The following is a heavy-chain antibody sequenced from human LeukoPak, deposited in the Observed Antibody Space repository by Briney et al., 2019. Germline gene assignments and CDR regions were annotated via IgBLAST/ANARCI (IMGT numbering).Heavy chain of an antibody. CDR3: ARDDYFGSGSDI. J-gene: IGHJ3*02. Sequence: GGSLRLSCAVSGVTFSSYWMSWVRQAPGRGLEWVANIKKDGSETYYEDSVKGRFVVSRDNVKNSVYLQMNNLRTEDTAVYYCARDDYFGSGSDIWGQGTMVTVSS. CDR1: GVTFSSYW. CDR2: IKKDGSET. V-gene: IGHV3-7*03. D-gene: IGHD3-10*01.